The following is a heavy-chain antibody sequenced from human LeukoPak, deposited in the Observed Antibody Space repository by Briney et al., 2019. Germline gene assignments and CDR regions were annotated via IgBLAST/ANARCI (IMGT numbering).Heavy chain of an antibody. V-gene: IGHV4-39*01. Sequence: RASETLSLTCTVSGGSVNSSTYYWGWIRQPPGKGLEWIGIFYYSGNTYYNPSLKSRVTISVDTPKDQSSLKLSSVTAADTAVYYCARHVDSMIRGDSGYFHHWGQGTLVTVSS. CDR1: GGSVNSSTYY. CDR2: FYYSGNT. D-gene: IGHD3-10*01. J-gene: IGHJ1*01. CDR3: ARHVDSMIRGDSGYFHH.